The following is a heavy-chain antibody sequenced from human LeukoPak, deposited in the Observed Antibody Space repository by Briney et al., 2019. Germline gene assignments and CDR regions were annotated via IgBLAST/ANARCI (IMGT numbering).Heavy chain of an antibody. CDR2: IWYGGSNK. D-gene: IGHD6-13*01. Sequence: GGSLRLSCAASGFTFSSYGMHWVRQAPGKGLEWVAGIWYGGSNKYYADSVRGRFTISRYNSKHSLYLPVHSLTAEDTAVYYCAKGAHVIAAAGMDAFAIWGQGTMVTVSS. J-gene: IGHJ3*02. CDR1: GFTFSSYG. V-gene: IGHV3-33*06. CDR3: AKGAHVIAAAGMDAFAI.